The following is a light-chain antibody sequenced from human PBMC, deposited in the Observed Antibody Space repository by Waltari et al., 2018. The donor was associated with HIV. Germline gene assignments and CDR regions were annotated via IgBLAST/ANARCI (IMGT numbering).Light chain of an antibody. CDR1: NIRAKN. J-gene: IGLJ3*02. Sequence: SYVLTQPPSVSVAPGQTATITWGGNNIRAKNVHWYQQTPGQAPVLGVYDDTYRPSGIPERFSGSNSGNTATLTISRVEDGDEADYYCQTWDNGIRVFGGGTKLTVL. CDR2: DDT. CDR3: QTWDNGIRV. V-gene: IGLV3-21*02.